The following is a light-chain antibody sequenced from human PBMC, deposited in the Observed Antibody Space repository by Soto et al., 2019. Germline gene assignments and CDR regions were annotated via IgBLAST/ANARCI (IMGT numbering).Light chain of an antibody. J-gene: IGLJ7*01. CDR2: GNS. CDR1: SCNIGAGYD. CDR3: QSYDSSLSGAV. Sequence: QSALTQPPSVSGAPGQRVTISCTGSSCNIGAGYDVHWYQQLPGTAPKLLIYGNSNRPSGVPDRFSGSKSGTSASLAITGLQAEDEADYYCQSYDSSLSGAVFGGGTQLTVL. V-gene: IGLV1-40*01.